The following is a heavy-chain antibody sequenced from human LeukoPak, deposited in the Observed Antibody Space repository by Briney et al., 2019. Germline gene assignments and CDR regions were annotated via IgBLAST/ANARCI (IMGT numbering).Heavy chain of an antibody. J-gene: IGHJ5*02. CDR3: ARQGSIVVVPANRFDP. V-gene: IGHV4-39*01. CDR1: GGSISSSSYY. Sequence: PSETLSLTRTVSGGSISSSSYYWGWIRQPPGKGLEWIGSIYYSGSTYYNPSLKSRVTISVDTSKNQFSLKLSSVTAADTAVYYCARQGSIVVVPANRFDPWGQGTLVTVSS. D-gene: IGHD2-2*01. CDR2: IYYSGST.